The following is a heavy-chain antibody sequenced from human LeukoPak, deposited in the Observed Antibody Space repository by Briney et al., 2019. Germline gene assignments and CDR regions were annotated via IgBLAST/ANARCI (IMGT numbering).Heavy chain of an antibody. V-gene: IGHV3-21*01. CDR2: ITSSGSHM. D-gene: IGHD4-17*01. Sequence: GGSLRLSCAASGFTFRSYSMNWVRQAPGKRLEWLSSITSSGSHMYYADSVKGRFTISRDNAKSSLYLQMNSLSPEDTAVYYCASFMTTVTIPNYWGQGTLVTVSS. CDR3: ASFMTTVTIPNY. J-gene: IGHJ4*02. CDR1: GFTFRSYS.